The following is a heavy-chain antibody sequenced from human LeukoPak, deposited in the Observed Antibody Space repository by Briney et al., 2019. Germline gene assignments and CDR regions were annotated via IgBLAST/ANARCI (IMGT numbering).Heavy chain of an antibody. Sequence: GGSLRLSCAGSGFTFSNSGMNCVRQAPGKGLEWVSYISSSSSTIYYADSVKGRFTISRDNAENSLFLQMSSLRDEDTAVYYCARIRSGYYSDYWGQGTLVTVSS. J-gene: IGHJ4*02. CDR3: ARIRSGYYSDY. CDR1: GFTFSNSG. V-gene: IGHV3-48*02. CDR2: ISSSSSTI. D-gene: IGHD3-22*01.